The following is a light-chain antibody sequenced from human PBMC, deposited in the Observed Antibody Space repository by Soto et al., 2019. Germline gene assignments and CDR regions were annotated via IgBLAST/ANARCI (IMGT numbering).Light chain of an antibody. Sequence: SYELTQPPPVSVAPGQTASITCEENHIGSKSVHWYQQKPGQAPVLVVYDDSDRPSGTPERFSGSNSGNTATLTINRVEAGDEADYYCQVWDSDSDHPVFGGGTKLTVL. CDR3: QVWDSDSDHPV. CDR1: HIGSKS. V-gene: IGLV3-21*02. CDR2: DDS. J-gene: IGLJ3*02.